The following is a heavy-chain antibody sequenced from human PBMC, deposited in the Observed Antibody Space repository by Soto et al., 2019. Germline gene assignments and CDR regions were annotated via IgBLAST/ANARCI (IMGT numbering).Heavy chain of an antibody. Sequence: GGSLRLSCAASGFPFSTYGMHWFRQAPGKGLQWVATIWKDAINKFYEDSVRGRFTISRDNSRNTLSLQMNSLRADDTAMYYCVTSIIGPGSLDYWGQGALVTVSS. CDR3: VTSIIGPGSLDY. V-gene: IGHV3-33*01. D-gene: IGHD6-19*01. J-gene: IGHJ4*02. CDR1: GFPFSTYG. CDR2: IWKDAINK.